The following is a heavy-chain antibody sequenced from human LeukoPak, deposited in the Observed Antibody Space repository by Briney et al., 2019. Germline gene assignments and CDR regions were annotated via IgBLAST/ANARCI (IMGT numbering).Heavy chain of an antibody. Sequence: PGGSLRLSCAASGFTFSSYWMSWVRQAPGKGLEWVANIKQDGSEKYYVDSVKGRFTISRDNAKNSLYLQMNSLRAEDTAVYYCARDLSDYDYVWGSQTFDYWGQGTLVTVSS. CDR2: IKQDGSEK. CDR1: GFTFSSYW. D-gene: IGHD3-16*01. J-gene: IGHJ4*02. V-gene: IGHV3-7*01. CDR3: ARDLSDYDYVWGSQTFDY.